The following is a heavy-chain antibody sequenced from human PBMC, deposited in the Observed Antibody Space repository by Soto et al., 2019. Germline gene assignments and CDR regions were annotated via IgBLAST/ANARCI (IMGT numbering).Heavy chain of an antibody. CDR2: ISGSGVNA. J-gene: IGHJ2*01. D-gene: IGHD1-1*01. CDR1: GFAFQNHG. CDR3: ARKPHWQYWYFDL. Sequence: EVQLVESGGSVIRPGGSLRLSCAASGFAFQNHGMAWVRQVPGKGLEWVAGISGSGVNAGYADSVKGRFTISRDNDDNSLYLEINNLGVEDTALYHCARKPHWQYWYFDLWGRGPLVTVSS. V-gene: IGHV3-20*01.